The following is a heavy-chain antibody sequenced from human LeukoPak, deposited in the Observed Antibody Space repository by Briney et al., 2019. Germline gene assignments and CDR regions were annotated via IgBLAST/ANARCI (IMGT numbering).Heavy chain of an antibody. V-gene: IGHV4-31*03. J-gene: IGHJ3*02. Sequence: PSETVSLTCTVSGGSISRGGYYWSWIRQHPWKGLEWIGYIYYRGSTSYNPSLKSRVTISVHTSKNQLSLKLSSVTAADTAVYYCARDKAGYLDAFDIWGQGTMVTVSS. CDR1: GGSISRGGYY. D-gene: IGHD3-9*01. CDR3: ARDKAGYLDAFDI. CDR2: IYYRGST.